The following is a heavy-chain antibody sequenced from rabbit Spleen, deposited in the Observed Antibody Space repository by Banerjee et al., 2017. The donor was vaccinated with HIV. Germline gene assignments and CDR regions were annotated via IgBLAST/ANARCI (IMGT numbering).Heavy chain of an antibody. J-gene: IGHJ6*01. V-gene: IGHV1S45*01. CDR1: GFSFSNNYV. CDR2: INAVTGKA. D-gene: IGHD8-1*01. CDR3: ARDTGSSFSSYGMDL. Sequence: QEQLEESGGDLVKPGASLTLTCTASGFSFSNNYVMCWVRQAPGKGLEWIACINAVTGKAVYASWAKGRFTFSKTSSTTVTLQMTSLTVADTATYFCARDTGSSFSSYGMDLWGQGTLVTVS.